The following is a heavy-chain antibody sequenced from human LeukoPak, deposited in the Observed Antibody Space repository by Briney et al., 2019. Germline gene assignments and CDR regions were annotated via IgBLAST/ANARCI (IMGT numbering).Heavy chain of an antibody. V-gene: IGHV3-23*01. CDR1: GFSFSNYA. CDR3: AEGGYDYVEMGYFDY. Sequence: PGGSLRLSCASSGFSFSNYAMVWVRQAPGKGLEWVSLIIASSGSTFYADSVKGRFTISRDNSKNTLYLQMNSLRAEDTAVYYCAEGGYDYVEMGYFDYWGQGTLVTVSS. D-gene: IGHD5-12*01. J-gene: IGHJ4*02. CDR2: IIASSGST.